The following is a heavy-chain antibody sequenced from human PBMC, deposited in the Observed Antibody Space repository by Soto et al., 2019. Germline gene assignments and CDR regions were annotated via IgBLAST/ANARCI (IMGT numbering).Heavy chain of an antibody. D-gene: IGHD3-22*01. J-gene: IGHJ6*03. CDR2: IRSKAYGGTT. Sequence: GGSLRLSCTASGFTFGDYAMSWFRQAPGKGLEWVGFIRSKAYGGTTEYAASVKGRFTISRDDSKSIAYLQMNSLKTEDTAVYYCTREGIRGYRHNMDVWGKGTTVTVSS. CDR3: TREGIRGYRHNMDV. CDR1: GFTFGDYA. V-gene: IGHV3-49*03.